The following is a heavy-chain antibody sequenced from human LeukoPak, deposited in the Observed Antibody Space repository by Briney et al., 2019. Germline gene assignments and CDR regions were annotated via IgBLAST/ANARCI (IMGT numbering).Heavy chain of an antibody. J-gene: IGHJ5*02. CDR3: ARLKGITGGTFDP. D-gene: IGHD7-27*01. CDR1: GYSSTIYW. CDR2: IHPGDSDT. V-gene: IGHV5-51*01. Sequence: GESLKISCKGSGYSSTIYWIAWVRQMPGKGLEWMGIIHPGDSDTRYSPSFQGQVTISADRSISTAYLQWSSLKASDTATYFCARLKGITGGTFDPWGQGTLVTV.